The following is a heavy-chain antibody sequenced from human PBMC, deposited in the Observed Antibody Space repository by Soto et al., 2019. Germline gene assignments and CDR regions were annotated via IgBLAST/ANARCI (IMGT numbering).Heavy chain of an antibody. Sequence: GSLRLSCAASGFVFSGFQFNWVLQAPWGGLEWLSSITGTSAFTEYAESIEGRFTISRDNPNKLLFLHMDNLRPEDTAVYYCARDNLAFQGAFDLWGQGTLVTVSS. CDR2: ITGTSAFT. CDR3: ARDNLAFQGAFDL. D-gene: IGHD3-16*01. J-gene: IGHJ4*02. CDR1: GFVFSGFQ. V-gene: IGHV3-21*01.